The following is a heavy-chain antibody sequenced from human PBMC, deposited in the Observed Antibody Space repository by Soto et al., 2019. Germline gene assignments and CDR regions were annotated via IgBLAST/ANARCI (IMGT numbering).Heavy chain of an antibody. CDR2: IYYSGST. D-gene: IGHD6-19*01. CDR3: ARETRAVAGTGFDY. CDR1: GGSISSGGYY. J-gene: IGHJ4*02. Sequence: PSETLSLTCTVSGGSISSGGYYWSWIRQHPGKGLEWIGYIYYSGSTYYNPSLKSRVTISVDTSKNQFSLKLSSVTAADTAVYYCARETRAVAGTGFDYWGQGTLVTVS. V-gene: IGHV4-31*03.